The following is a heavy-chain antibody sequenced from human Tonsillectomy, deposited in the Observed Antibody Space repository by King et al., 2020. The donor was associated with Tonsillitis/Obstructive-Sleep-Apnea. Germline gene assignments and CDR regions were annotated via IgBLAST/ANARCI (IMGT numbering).Heavy chain of an antibody. D-gene: IGHD3-16*01. CDR3: ARGYVVG. CDR1: GFTVSSNY. CDR2: IYSDNST. V-gene: IGHV3-66*01. Sequence: VQLVESGGCLVQPGGSLRLSCAASGFTVSSNYMSWVRQAPGKGLEWVSIIYSDNSTYYADSVRGRFPISSGNSKNTLYLQLNSMGVEDTAVDYCARGYVVGWGQGTLVTVSS. J-gene: IGHJ4*02.